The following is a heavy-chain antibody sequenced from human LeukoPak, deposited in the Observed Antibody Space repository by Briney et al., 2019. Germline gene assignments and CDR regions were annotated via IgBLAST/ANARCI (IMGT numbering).Heavy chain of an antibody. CDR3: ARGDILTGGDYFDY. J-gene: IGHJ4*02. CDR1: GYTFNSYW. D-gene: IGHD3-9*01. Sequence: RASVKASCKASGYTFNSYWIQWVRQAPGQGLEWMGIINPSGGSTSYAQKFQGRVTMTRDTSTSTVYMELSSLRSEDAAVYYCARGDILTGGDYFDYWGQGTLVTVSS. CDR2: INPSGGST. V-gene: IGHV1-46*02.